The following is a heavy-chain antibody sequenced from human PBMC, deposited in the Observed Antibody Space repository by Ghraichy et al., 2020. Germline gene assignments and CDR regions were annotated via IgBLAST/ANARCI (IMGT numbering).Heavy chain of an antibody. Sequence: SETLSLTCAVYGGSFSGYYWSWIRQPPGKGLEWIGEINHSGSTNYNPSLKSRVTISVDTSKNQFSLKLSSVTAADTAVYYCARGGVDTAMVGVYWGQGTLVTVSS. CDR3: ARGGVDTAMVGVY. CDR1: GGSFSGYY. V-gene: IGHV4-34*01. D-gene: IGHD5-18*01. CDR2: INHSGST. J-gene: IGHJ4*02.